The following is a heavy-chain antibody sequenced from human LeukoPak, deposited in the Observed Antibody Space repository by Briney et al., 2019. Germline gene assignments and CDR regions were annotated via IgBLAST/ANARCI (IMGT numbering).Heavy chain of an antibody. CDR2: IHGGDRT. V-gene: IGHV3-53*01. CDR1: EFTVNDYY. J-gene: IGHJ4*02. Sequence: PGGSLRLSCAVSEFTVNDYYMSWVRQAPGKGLEWVSVIHGGDRTYYADSVKGRFTMSRDDSKNTVYLQMNSLRAEDTAVYYCARSFSGNSGGYWGQGTLVTVSS. CDR3: ARSFSGNSGGY. D-gene: IGHD1-26*01.